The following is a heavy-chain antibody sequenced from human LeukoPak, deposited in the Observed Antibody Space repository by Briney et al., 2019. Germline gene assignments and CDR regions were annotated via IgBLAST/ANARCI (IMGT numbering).Heavy chain of an antibody. J-gene: IGHJ6*03. D-gene: IGHD3-9*01. Sequence: PGGSLRLSCAASGFTLNSYGMHWVRQAPGRALEWVAFIRYDESTQYYADSVKGRFTISRDNSKKTLYLQMNSLRVEDTAVYSCAKDTPKLLNKFDWVYMDVWGKGSTVTVSS. CDR1: GFTLNSYG. V-gene: IGHV3-30*02. CDR2: IRYDESTQ. CDR3: AKDTPKLLNKFDWVYMDV.